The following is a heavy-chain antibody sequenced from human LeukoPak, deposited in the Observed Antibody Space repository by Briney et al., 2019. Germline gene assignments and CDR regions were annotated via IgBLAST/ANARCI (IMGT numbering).Heavy chain of an antibody. V-gene: IGHV3-23*01. D-gene: IGHD3-10*01. CDR1: GFSFSTYS. J-gene: IGHJ6*03. CDR2: ISNNGDIT. Sequence: GGSLRLSCVASGFSFSTYSMSRVRQTPEKGLEWVSVISNNGDITKYADSVKGRFTISRDNSKNTLYLQMNSLRAEDTAVYYCAKDWGYYGSGSPRSYYYYYMDVWGKGTTVTISS. CDR3: AKDWGYYGSGSPRSYYYYYMDV.